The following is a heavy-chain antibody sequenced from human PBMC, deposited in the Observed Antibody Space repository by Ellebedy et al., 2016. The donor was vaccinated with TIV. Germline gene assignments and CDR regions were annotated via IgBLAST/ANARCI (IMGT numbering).Heavy chain of an antibody. CDR2: IYHTGGT. J-gene: IGHJ4*02. CDR3: AREQWQGT. Sequence: SETLSLTXSVSGGSMSPYYWNWIRQPPGMGLEWLGCIYHTGGTNYNPSLESRITISLDTSKNQFSLRLTSVTAADTAVYYCAREQWQGTWGQGTLVNVSS. V-gene: IGHV4-59*01. D-gene: IGHD6-19*01. CDR1: GGSMSPYY.